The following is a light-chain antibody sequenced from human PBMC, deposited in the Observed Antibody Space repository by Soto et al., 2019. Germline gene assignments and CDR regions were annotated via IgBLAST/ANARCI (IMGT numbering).Light chain of an antibody. Sequence: DIPMTQSPSSLSASVGDKVTITCRAGQSIGSSLNWYQQKPGRAPNLLIYAASSLQTGVPSRFSGSGSGADFTLTIASLQPEDSATYFCQQSYSTPPFGGGTKVEIK. CDR3: QQSYSTPP. V-gene: IGKV1-39*01. CDR2: AAS. J-gene: IGKJ4*01. CDR1: QSIGSS.